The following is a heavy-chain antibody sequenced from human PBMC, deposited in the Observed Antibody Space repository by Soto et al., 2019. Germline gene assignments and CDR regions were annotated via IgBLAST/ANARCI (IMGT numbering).Heavy chain of an antibody. CDR2: ISANDVGT. J-gene: IGHJ4*02. CDR3: AKAKNDYNWDNRPPFDY. Sequence: GSLRLSCEASGFTLRSYAMTWIRQAPGKGLEWVSLISANDVGTYYAESVKTRFTISTDQSRNTVYLQMDSLRADDTAIYYCAKAKNDYNWDNRPPFDYWGQGTLVTVSS. D-gene: IGHD1-20*01. CDR1: GFTLRSYA. V-gene: IGHV3-23*01.